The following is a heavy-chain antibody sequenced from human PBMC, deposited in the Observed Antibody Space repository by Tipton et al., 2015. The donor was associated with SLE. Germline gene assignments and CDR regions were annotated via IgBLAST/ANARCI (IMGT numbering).Heavy chain of an antibody. CDR2: LYHSGDT. J-gene: IGHJ4*02. V-gene: IGHV4-39*07. D-gene: IGHD1-26*01. Sequence: TLSLTCTVSGGSLTSYNQYWGWISQPPGQRLEYMASLYHSGDTYYNPSLKSRLTISMDTSKNQFSLRLNSVTAADTAVYYCVRINSGASRLFDYWGQGMLVAVSS. CDR3: VRINSGASRLFDY. CDR1: GGSLTSYNQY.